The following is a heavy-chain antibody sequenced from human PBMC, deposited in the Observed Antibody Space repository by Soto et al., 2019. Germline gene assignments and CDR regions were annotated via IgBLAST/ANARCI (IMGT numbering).Heavy chain of an antibody. CDR2: INADASTT. CDR1: GFTFSSYW. D-gene: IGHD6-19*01. Sequence: HPGGSLRLSCAASGFTFSSYWMHWVRQAPGKGLVWVSRINADASTTAYADSVKGRFTISRDNAKNTLYLQMHSLRAEDTAVYFCTRGFTSGPRSTFDMWGQGTMVTVSS. V-gene: IGHV3-74*01. CDR3: TRGFTSGPRSTFDM. J-gene: IGHJ3*02.